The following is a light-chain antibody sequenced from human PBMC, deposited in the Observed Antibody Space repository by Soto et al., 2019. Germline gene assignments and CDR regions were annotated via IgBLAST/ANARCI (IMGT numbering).Light chain of an antibody. CDR1: QSVSNNY. CDR3: LQRQSWLRT. J-gene: IGKJ1*01. CDR2: GAS. Sequence: VLAESPVRLDRCSGGRAYLYSRASQSVSNNYLAWYQQKPGQAPRLLIYGASNRATGIPDRFSGSGSLTDFTRTNTSLASEHCATADSLQRQSWLRTYRQGTKVDIK. V-gene: IGKV3D-20*02.